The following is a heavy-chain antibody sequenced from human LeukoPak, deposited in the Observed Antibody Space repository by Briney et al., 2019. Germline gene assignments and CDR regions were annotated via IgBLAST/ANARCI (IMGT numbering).Heavy chain of an antibody. D-gene: IGHD3-16*01. CDR2: IISSSSHI. V-gene: IGHV3-21*01. CDR3: ARDIWQLVH. J-gene: IGHJ5*02. CDR1: GFNFNTYT. Sequence: PGGSLRLSCVASGFNFNTYTMNWVRQAPGKGLEWVASIISSSSHIYYADSLKGRFTISRDNAKNSLYLQMNSLRAEDTAVYYCARDIWQLVHWGQGTLVTVSS.